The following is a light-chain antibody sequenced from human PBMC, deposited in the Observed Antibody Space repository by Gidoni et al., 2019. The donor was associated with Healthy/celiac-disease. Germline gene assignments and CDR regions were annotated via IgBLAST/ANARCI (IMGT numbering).Light chain of an antibody. CDR2: AAS. V-gene: IGKV1-39*01. CDR1: QSISSY. Sequence: DIQMTQPPSSLAASVGDRVTITCRASQSISSYFNWYQQKPGRAPKLLIYAASSLQSGVPSRFSGSGSGTDFTLTISSLQPEDFATYYCEQSYSTLFTFGPGTKVDIK. CDR3: EQSYSTLFT. J-gene: IGKJ3*01.